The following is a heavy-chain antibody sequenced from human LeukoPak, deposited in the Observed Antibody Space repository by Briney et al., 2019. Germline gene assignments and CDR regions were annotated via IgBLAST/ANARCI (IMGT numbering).Heavy chain of an antibody. Sequence: GGSLRLSCAAAGFIFSNYAMSWVRQAPGKGLEWVSSISGSGGKTYYADSVKGRFTISRDNSKNTLYLQMNSLRAEDTAVYYCAKDDQGSWSSTSCYKWFEPWGQGTLVTVSS. D-gene: IGHD2-2*02. CDR1: GFIFSNYA. CDR2: ISGSGGKT. V-gene: IGHV3-23*01. J-gene: IGHJ5*02. CDR3: AKDDQGSWSSTSCYKWFEP.